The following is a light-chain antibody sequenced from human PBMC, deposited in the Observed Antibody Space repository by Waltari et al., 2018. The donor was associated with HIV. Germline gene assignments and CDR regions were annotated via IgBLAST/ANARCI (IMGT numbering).Light chain of an antibody. V-gene: IGKV4-1*01. CDR2: WAS. Sequence: DIVMTQSPESLAVSLGERATINCKSSQSLLYGVNGKHYLAWYQQRPGQSPKLLIYWASSRESGVSARLSGSESGTDFTRTINNVQSEDGAVYYCQQYFGTPLTFGGGTRV. CDR3: QQYFGTPLT. CDR1: QSLLYGVNGKHY. J-gene: IGKJ4*01.